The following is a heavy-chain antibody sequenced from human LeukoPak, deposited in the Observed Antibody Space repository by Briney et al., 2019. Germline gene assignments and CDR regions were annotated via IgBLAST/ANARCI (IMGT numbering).Heavy chain of an antibody. D-gene: IGHD2-2*01. CDR3: ARSPHLNIVVVPAARSRAFDI. CDR2: INHSGST. V-gene: IGHV4-34*01. J-gene: IGHJ3*02. CDR1: GGSFSGYY. Sequence: PSETLSLTCAVYGGSFSGYYWSWIRQPPGKGLEWSGEINHSGSTNYNPSLKRRVTISVDTSKNQFSLKLSSVTAADTAVYYCARSPHLNIVVVPAARSRAFDIWGQGTMVTVSS.